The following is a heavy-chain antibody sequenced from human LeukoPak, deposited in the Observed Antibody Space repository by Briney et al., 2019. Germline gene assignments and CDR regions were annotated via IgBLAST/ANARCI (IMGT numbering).Heavy chain of an antibody. CDR3: ARDGRIKWELLHLNYYYGMDV. Sequence: ASVKVSCKASGYTFTSYYMHWVRQAPGQGLEWMGLINPSGGSTSYAQKIQGRVTMTRDTSTSTVYMELSSLRSEDTAVYYCARDGRIKWELLHLNYYYGMDVWGQGTTVTVSS. CDR1: GYTFTSYY. CDR2: INPSGGST. D-gene: IGHD1-26*01. J-gene: IGHJ6*02. V-gene: IGHV1-46*01.